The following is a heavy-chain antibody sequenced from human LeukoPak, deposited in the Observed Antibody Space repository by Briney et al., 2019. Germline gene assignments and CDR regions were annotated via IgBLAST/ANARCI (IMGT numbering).Heavy chain of an antibody. D-gene: IGHD3-16*01. Sequence: GASVKVSCKASGYTFTSYYMHWVRQAPAQGLEWMGIINPSGGSTSYAQKFQGRVTMTRDTSTSTVYKERSILTSENRAVYSGGVGRGSDTLAYDYRGQGALFSVSS. CDR1: GYTFTSYY. CDR3: GVGRGSDTLAYDY. J-gene: IGHJ4*02. V-gene: IGHV1-46*01. CDR2: INPSGGST.